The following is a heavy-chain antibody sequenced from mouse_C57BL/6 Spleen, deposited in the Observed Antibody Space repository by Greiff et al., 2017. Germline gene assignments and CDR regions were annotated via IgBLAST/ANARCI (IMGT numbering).Heavy chain of an antibody. CDR3: ARGAYGNYDAMDY. Sequence: QVQLQQSGPELVKPGASVKISCKASGYAFSSSWMNWVKQRPGKGLEWIGRIYPGDGDTNYNGKFKGKATLTADKSSSTAYMQLSSLTSEDSAVYFCARGAYGNYDAMDYWGQGTSVTVSS. V-gene: IGHV1-82*01. J-gene: IGHJ4*01. CDR1: GYAFSSSW. D-gene: IGHD2-1*01. CDR2: IYPGDGDT.